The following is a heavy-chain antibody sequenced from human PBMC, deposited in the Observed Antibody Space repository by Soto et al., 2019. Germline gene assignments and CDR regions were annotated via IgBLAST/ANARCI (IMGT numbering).Heavy chain of an antibody. CDR3: AKREMEAMVIYYYYGMDV. D-gene: IGHD5-18*01. CDR2: ISGSGGGT. J-gene: IGHJ6*02. CDR1: GFTFSNYA. V-gene: IGHV3-23*01. Sequence: GGSLRLSCAASGFTFSNYAMSWVRQAPGKGLEWVSAISGSGGGTYYADPVKGRFTISRDNSKNTLYLQMNSLRAEDTAVYYFAKREMEAMVIYYYYGMDVWGQGTTVTVSS.